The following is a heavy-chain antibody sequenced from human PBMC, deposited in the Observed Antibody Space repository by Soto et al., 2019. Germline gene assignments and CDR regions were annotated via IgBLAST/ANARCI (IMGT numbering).Heavy chain of an antibody. CDR1: GGTFSSYA. J-gene: IGHJ4*02. D-gene: IGHD3-3*02. Sequence: QVQLVQSGAEVKKPGSSVKVSCKASGGTFSSYAISWVRQAPGQGLEWMGGLIPMFHTPIYEQTFQDRVAITADESTTTAYMELSGLRSDDTAVYYCARHFWSGYQPSPFDTWGQGTLVTVSS. CDR3: ARHFWSGYQPSPFDT. V-gene: IGHV1-69*19. CDR2: LIPMFHTP.